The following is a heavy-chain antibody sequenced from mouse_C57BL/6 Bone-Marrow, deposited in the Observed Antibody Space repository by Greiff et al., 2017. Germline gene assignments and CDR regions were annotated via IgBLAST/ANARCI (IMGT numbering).Heavy chain of an antibody. CDR2: IRNKANNHAT. CDR3: TRGGTVVDPWFAY. V-gene: IGHV6-6*01. CDR1: GFTFSDAW. J-gene: IGHJ3*01. D-gene: IGHD1-1*01. Sequence: EVMLVESGGGLVQPGGSMKLSCAASGFTFSDAWMDWVRQSPEKGLEWVAEIRNKANNHATYYAESVKGRFTISRDDSKSSVYLQMNSLRAEDTGIYYCTRGGTVVDPWFAYWGQGTLVTVSA.